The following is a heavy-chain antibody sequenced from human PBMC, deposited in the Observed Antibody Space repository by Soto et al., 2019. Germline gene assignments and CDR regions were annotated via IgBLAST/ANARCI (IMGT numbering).Heavy chain of an antibody. V-gene: IGHV3-23*01. Sequence: EVQLLESGGGVVRPGGSLRLSCVASGLSFTSYAMTWVRQSPGKGLEWVASVTGSGAGSSYADSVRGRFTISRDNSKNTLYLQVDSLRAEDTAVYYCGKDPNGYYVGAFDFWGQGTMVTVSS. J-gene: IGHJ3*01. CDR2: VTGSGAGS. CDR1: GLSFTSYA. CDR3: GKDPNGYYVGAFDF. D-gene: IGHD4-17*01.